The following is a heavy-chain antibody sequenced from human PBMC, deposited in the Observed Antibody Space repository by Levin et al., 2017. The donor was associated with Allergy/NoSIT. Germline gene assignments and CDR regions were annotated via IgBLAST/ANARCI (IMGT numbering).Heavy chain of an antibody. CDR2: ISSAGNSI. J-gene: IGHJ6*02. CDR1: GFNFSDYY. V-gene: IGHV3-11*01. CDR3: SRDGCEHTNCNPVYYYCKCCMAV. D-gene: IGHD2/OR15-2a*01. Sequence: LSLTCATSGFNFSDYYMSWVRQAPGKGLEWVSYISSAGNSISYADSLKGRFTISRDNAKNSVFLQMDNLRAEDTAGYYWSRDGCEHTNCNPVYYYCKCCMAVWGQGTAVTVSS.